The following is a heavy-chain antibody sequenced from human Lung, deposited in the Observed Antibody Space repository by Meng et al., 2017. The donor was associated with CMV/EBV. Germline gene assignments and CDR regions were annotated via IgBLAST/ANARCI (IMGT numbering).Heavy chain of an antibody. V-gene: IGHV4-4*02. CDR3: LRRSGGSV. D-gene: IGHD3-10*01. Sequence: QVRVRGSGPALVKPSETLSLTLAVSGDSITNHNWWAWVRQPPGKGLEWIGEIPHRGSSAYNPSLKSRVSMSIDKSKNQFSLKLTSVTAADTAVYHCLRRSGGSVWGQGTLVTVSS. J-gene: IGHJ1*01. CDR1: GDSITNHNW. CDR2: IPHRGSS.